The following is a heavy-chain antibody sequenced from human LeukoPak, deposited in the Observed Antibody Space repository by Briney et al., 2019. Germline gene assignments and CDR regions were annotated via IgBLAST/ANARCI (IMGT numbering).Heavy chain of an antibody. CDR3: TRSFRGFDFYYFDN. D-gene: IGHD5-12*01. J-gene: IGHJ4*02. V-gene: IGHV3-74*01. Sequence: GGSLRLSCAASGFTFSSYWMHWVRQAPGKGLMWVSLITTDGSSTTYADSVKGRFTISRDNSRNTLYLQMNSLRAEDTAIFYCTRSFRGFDFYYFDNWGQGTLVTVSS. CDR2: ITTDGSST. CDR1: GFTFSSYW.